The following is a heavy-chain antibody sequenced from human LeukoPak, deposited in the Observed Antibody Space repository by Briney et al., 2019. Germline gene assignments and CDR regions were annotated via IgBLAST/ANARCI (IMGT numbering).Heavy chain of an antibody. Sequence: SETLSLTCTVSSGSISSYYWSWIRQPPGKGLEWIGYIYYSGSTNYNPSLKSRVTISVDTSKNQFSLKLSSVTAADTAVYYCARLGSTFDIWGQGTMVTVSS. CDR1: SGSISSYY. V-gene: IGHV4-59*08. D-gene: IGHD2-2*01. CDR2: IYYSGST. CDR3: ARLGSTFDI. J-gene: IGHJ3*02.